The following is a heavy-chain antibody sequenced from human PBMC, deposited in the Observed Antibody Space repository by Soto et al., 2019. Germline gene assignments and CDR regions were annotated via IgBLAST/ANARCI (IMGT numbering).Heavy chain of an antibody. J-gene: IGHJ4*02. D-gene: IGHD2-15*01. CDR2: ISAYNGDT. V-gene: IGHV1-18*01. Sequence: ASVKVSCKASGYTFTNYGVSWVRQAPGQGLEWMGWISAYNGDTNYAQKLQDRVSMTTDTSTNTAYMELRSLRSDDTAVYYCARDGGVVVARTLCWAFDCWGQGTLVTVSS. CDR3: ARDGGVVVARTLCWAFDC. CDR1: GYTFTNYG.